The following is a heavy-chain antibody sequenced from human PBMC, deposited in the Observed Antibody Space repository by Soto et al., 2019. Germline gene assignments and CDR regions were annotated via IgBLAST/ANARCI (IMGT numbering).Heavy chain of an antibody. CDR2: IYYSGTT. CDR1: GGSISSGDYY. Sequence: QVQLQESGPGLVKPSQTLSLTCTVSGGSISSGDYYWSWIRQPPGKGLEWIGNIYYSGTTYYKPSLKSRVTISVDAPKSHLTPTLSSVTATDTAGYSCARGQPVRSIAYYYYFGMEVWGQGTTVTVSS. V-gene: IGHV4-30-4*01. CDR3: ARGQPVRSIAYYYYFGMEV. J-gene: IGHJ6*02. D-gene: IGHD6-6*01.